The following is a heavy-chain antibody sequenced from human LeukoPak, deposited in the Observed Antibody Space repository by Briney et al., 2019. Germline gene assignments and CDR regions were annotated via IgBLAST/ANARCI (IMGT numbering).Heavy chain of an antibody. V-gene: IGHV3-23*01. J-gene: IGHJ4*02. CDR1: VFTFSDYV. D-gene: IGHD5-18*01. CDR2: ISGSGYGS. Sequence: GRSLRLSCAASVFTFSDYVMSWVREAPGKGLEWVAGISGSGYGSWYADSVRGRLTISRDNSRNIVFLEIQSLKVEDTAVYYCTKEVRGFSYGDNWGQGTLVTVSS. CDR3: TKEVRGFSYGDN.